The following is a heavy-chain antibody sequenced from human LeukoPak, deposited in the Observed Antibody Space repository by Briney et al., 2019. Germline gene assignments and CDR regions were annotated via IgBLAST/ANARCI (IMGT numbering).Heavy chain of an antibody. CDR2: IYYSGCT. CDR3: ARGFPGYCSSTSCYNPFDY. V-gene: IGHV4-39*01. CDR1: GGSLSSSSYY. J-gene: IGHJ4*02. D-gene: IGHD2-2*02. Sequence: SETLSLTCTVSGGSLSSSSYYWGWIRQPPGKGLEWIGSIYYSGCTYYNPSLKSRVTISVDTSKNQFSLKLSSVTAADTAVYYCARGFPGYCSSTSCYNPFDYWGQGTLVTVSS.